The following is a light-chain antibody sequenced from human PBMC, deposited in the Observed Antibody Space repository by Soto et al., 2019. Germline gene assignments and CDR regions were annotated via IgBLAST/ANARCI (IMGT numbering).Light chain of an antibody. J-gene: IGKJ1*01. Sequence: DAQMTQSPSSLSASVGDRVTITCRASQSISSYLHWYQQKPGKAPKLLIYGASSLQSGVPSRFSGSGSGTDFTLTISSLQPEDFATYYCQQSYSNPRTFGQGTRVEIK. CDR2: GAS. CDR1: QSISSY. CDR3: QQSYSNPRT. V-gene: IGKV1-39*01.